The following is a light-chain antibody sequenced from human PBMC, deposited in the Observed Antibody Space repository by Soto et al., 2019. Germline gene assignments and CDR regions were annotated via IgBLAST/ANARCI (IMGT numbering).Light chain of an antibody. Sequence: ALTQPPSASGSPGQSVTISCTGTSSDYVSWYQQHPGKAPKLIIYEVYNRPSRVPDRFSGSKSGNTASLTVSGLQAEDEADYYCSSYAGSNSLLFGGGTKLTVL. CDR2: EVY. CDR3: SSYAGSNSLL. CDR1: SSDY. V-gene: IGLV2-8*01. J-gene: IGLJ2*01.